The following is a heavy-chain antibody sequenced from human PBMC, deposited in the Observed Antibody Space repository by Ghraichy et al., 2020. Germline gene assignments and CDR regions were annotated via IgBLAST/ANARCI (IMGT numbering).Heavy chain of an antibody. J-gene: IGHJ5*02. CDR1: GYSFTSYW. CDR2: TYPGDSDT. D-gene: IGHD3-16*01. CDR3: ARRPPWGANWFDP. Sequence: GESLNISCKGSGYSFTSYWIGWVRQMPGKGLEWMGITYPGDSDTRYSPSFQGQVTISADKSISTAYLQWSSLKASDTAMYYCARRPPWGANWFDPWGQGTLVTVSS. V-gene: IGHV5-51*01.